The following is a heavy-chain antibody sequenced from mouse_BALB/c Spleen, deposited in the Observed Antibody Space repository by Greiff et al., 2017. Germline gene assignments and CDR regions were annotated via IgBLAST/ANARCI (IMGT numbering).Heavy chain of an antibody. CDR2: IDPETGGT. CDR1: GYTFTDYE. Sequence: QVQLKESGAELVRPGASVTLSCKASGYTFTDYEMHWVKQTPVHGLEWIGAIDPETGGTAYNQKFKGKATLTADKSSSTAYMELRSLTSEDSAVYYCHYYGSSYYFDYWGQGTTLTVSS. J-gene: IGHJ2*01. D-gene: IGHD1-1*01. V-gene: IGHV1-15*01. CDR3: HYYGSSYYFDY.